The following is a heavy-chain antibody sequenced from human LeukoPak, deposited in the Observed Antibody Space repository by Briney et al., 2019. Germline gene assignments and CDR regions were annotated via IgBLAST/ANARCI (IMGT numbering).Heavy chain of an antibody. D-gene: IGHD2-2*01. V-gene: IGHV5-51*01. J-gene: IGHJ4*02. Sequence: GESLKISCKGSGYSFTSYWIGWVRQMPGKGLEWMGIIYPGDSDTRYSPSFQGQVTISADKSISTAYLQWSSLKASDTAMYYCARQTPQTGYCSSTSCYDFDYWGQGTLVTVSS. CDR2: IYPGDSDT. CDR1: GYSFTSYW. CDR3: ARQTPQTGYCSSTSCYDFDY.